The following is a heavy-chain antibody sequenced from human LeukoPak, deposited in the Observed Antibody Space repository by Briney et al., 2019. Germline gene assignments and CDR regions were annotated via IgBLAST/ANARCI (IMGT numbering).Heavy chain of an antibody. CDR1: GYTFTSYA. D-gene: IGHD6-6*01. J-gene: IGHJ4*02. CDR2: INAGNGNT. Sequence: GASVKVSCKASGYTFTSYAMHWVRQAPGQRLEWMGWINAGNGNTKYSQKFQGRVTITRDASASTAYMELSSLRSEDTAVYYCARGSIAARGCFDYWGQGTLVTVSS. CDR3: ARGSIAARGCFDY. V-gene: IGHV1-3*01.